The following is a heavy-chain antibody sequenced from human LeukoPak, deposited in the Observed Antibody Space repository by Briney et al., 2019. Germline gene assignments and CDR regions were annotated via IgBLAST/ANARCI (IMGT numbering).Heavy chain of an antibody. V-gene: IGHV4-31*03. CDR1: GGSISSGGYY. D-gene: IGHD4-17*01. Sequence: SETLSLTCTVSGGSISSGGYYWSWIRQHPGKGLEWIGYIYYSGSTYYNPSLKSRVTISVDTSKNQFSLKLSSVTAADTAVYYCARTGSYGDYFDYWGQGTLVTVSS. J-gene: IGHJ4*02. CDR3: ARTGSYGDYFDY. CDR2: IYYSGST.